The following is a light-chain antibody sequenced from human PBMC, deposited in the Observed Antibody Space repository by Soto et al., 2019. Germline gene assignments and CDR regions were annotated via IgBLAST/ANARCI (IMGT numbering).Light chain of an antibody. J-gene: IGKJ2*01. V-gene: IGKV3-20*01. CDR1: QSVSSSY. CDR3: QQYGSSHT. Sequence: EIVLTQSPGTLSLSPGERATLSCRASQSVSSSYLAWYQQQPGQAPRLLIYCASSRATGIRDRFSGSGSGTDFTLTISRLEPEDFAVYYCQQYGSSHTFGQGTKLEIK. CDR2: CAS.